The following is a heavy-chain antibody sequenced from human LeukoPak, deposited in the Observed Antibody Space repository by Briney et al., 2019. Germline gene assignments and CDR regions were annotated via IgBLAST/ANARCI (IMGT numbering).Heavy chain of an antibody. Sequence: GGSLRLSCAASGFTVDSNYLSWVRQAPGKGLEWVSTIYTGGNTYYAASVKGRFTISRDFSKNTVFLLMNSLRAEDTAMYYCARGDDSGYYDYFDYWGQGALVTVSS. V-gene: IGHV3-53*01. D-gene: IGHD3-22*01. CDR2: IYTGGNT. CDR3: ARGDDSGYYDYFDY. CDR1: GFTVDSNY. J-gene: IGHJ4*02.